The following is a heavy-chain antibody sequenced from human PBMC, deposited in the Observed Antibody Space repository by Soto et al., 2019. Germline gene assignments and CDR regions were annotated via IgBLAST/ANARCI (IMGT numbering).Heavy chain of an antibody. J-gene: IGHJ6*02. D-gene: IGHD6-19*01. CDR1: GGSISSYY. CDR3: ARLSSGWTNYYYYYGMDV. CDR2: IYYSGST. Sequence: XETLSLTCTVSGGSISSYYWSWIRQPPGKGLEWIGYIYYSGSTNYNPSLKSRVTISVDTSKNQFSLKLSSVTAADTAVYYCARLSSGWTNYYYYYGMDVWGQGTTVTVSS. V-gene: IGHV4-59*01.